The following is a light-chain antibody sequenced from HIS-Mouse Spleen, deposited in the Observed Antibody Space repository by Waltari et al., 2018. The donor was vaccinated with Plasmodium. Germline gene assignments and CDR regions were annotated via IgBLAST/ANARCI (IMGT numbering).Light chain of an antibody. J-gene: IGKJ2*01. CDR2: WAS. Sequence: DIVMTQSPDSLAVSLGERAPINCKHLQSVLYSSNNKNYLAWYQQKPGQPPKLLIYWASTRESGVPDRFSGSGSGTDCTLTISSLRAEDVAVYYCQQYYSTPYTFGQGTKLEIK. V-gene: IGKV4-1*01. CDR3: QQYYSTPYT. CDR1: QSVLYSSNNKNY.